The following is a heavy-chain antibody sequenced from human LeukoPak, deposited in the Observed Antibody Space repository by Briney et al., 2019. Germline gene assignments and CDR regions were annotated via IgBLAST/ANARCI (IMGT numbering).Heavy chain of an antibody. CDR2: ISSNGGST. V-gene: IGHV3-64*01. Sequence: GGSLRLSSAASGFTFSSCAMHWVRQAPGKGLEYVSAISSNGGSTYYANSVKGRFTISRDNSKNTLYLQMGSLRAEDMAVYYCARDEGLVLGAFDIWGQGTMVTVSS. D-gene: IGHD3-22*01. CDR3: ARDEGLVLGAFDI. CDR1: GFTFSSCA. J-gene: IGHJ3*02.